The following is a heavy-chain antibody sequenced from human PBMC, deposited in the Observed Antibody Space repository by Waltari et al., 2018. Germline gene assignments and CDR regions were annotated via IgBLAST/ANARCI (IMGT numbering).Heavy chain of an antibody. CDR1: GASSRNYY. CDR3: ASEGYGSWSYSGPFTS. Sequence: QVQVQESGPGLVKPSETLSLTCTVSGASSRNYYWSWLRQPAGKGLEWIGGIYLSGATHYNPSLKRRVTTPVARSKTQFSLTMISATARDTATYHCASEGYGSWSYSGPFTSWGQGTLVIVSS. J-gene: IGHJ5*02. D-gene: IGHD3-10*01. CDR2: IYLSGAT. V-gene: IGHV4-4*07.